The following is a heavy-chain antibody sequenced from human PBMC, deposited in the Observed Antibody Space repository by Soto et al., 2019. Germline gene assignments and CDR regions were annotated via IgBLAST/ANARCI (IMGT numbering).Heavy chain of an antibody. CDR1: GGSFSGYY. J-gene: IGHJ4*02. Sequence: SETLSLTCAVYGGSFSGYYWSWIRQPPGKGLEWIGEINHSGSTNYNPSLKSRVTISVDTSKNQFSLKLSSVTAADTAVYYCARVVLDFWSGYQIAYWGQGTLVTVSS. D-gene: IGHD3-3*01. V-gene: IGHV4-34*01. CDR2: INHSGST. CDR3: ARVVLDFWSGYQIAY.